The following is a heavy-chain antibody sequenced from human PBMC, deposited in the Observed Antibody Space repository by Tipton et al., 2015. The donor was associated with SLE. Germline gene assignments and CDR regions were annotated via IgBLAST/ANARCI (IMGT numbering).Heavy chain of an antibody. J-gene: IGHJ3*02. V-gene: IGHV4-34*01. Sequence: TLSLTCAVYGGSFSGYYWSWIRQPPGKGLEGIGGIKYSGSTNYNPSLKSRVTISVDTSKNQFSLKLSSVTAADTAVYYCARSNYDYIWGSYRASAAADAFDIWGQGTMVTVSS. CDR2: IKYSGST. D-gene: IGHD3-16*02. CDR1: GGSFSGYY. CDR3: ARSNYDYIWGSYRASAAADAFDI.